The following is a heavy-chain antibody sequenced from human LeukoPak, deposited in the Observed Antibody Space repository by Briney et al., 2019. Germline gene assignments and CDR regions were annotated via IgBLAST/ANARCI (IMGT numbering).Heavy chain of an antibody. J-gene: IGHJ6*03. D-gene: IGHD2-2*01. CDR2: IRSKANSYAT. V-gene: IGHV3-73*01. CDR3: TLLEYCSSTSCGQNYYYYYYMDV. Sequence: GGSLRHSCAASGFTFSGSAMHWVRQASGKGLEWVGRIRSKANSYATAYAASVKGRFTISRDDSKNTAYLQVNSLKTEDTAVYYCTLLEYCSSTSCGQNYYYYYYMDVWGKGTTVTVSS. CDR1: GFTFSGSA.